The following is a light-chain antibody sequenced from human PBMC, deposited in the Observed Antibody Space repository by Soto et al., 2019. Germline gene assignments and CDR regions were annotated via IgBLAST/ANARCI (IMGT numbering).Light chain of an antibody. CDR3: AAWDDSLNGYV. CDR1: SSNIGSNT. J-gene: IGLJ1*01. CDR2: SND. Sequence: QSVLTQPASVSGSPGQSITVSCSGSSSNIGSNTVSWFQHLPGTVPKLLIYSNDQRPSGVPDRFSGSKSGTSASLAISGLQSADEADYYCAAWDDSLNGYVFGTGTKVTVL. V-gene: IGLV1-44*01.